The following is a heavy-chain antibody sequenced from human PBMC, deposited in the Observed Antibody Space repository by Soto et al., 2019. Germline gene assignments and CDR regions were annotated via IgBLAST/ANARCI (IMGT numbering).Heavy chain of an antibody. D-gene: IGHD2-15*01. J-gene: IGHJ4*02. CDR3: ARDVRGLRQFDY. Sequence: PLDTQSLTCHVSGDPASSRSDYCNRTRQPPGKELEWIGYVYYSGSTNYNPSLKSGVTISVDTSKNHCSLKLSSVTTADSAVNFCARDVRGLRQFDYWGQGPRVT. CDR2: VYYSGST. CDR1: GDPASSRSDY. V-gene: IGHV4-61*03.